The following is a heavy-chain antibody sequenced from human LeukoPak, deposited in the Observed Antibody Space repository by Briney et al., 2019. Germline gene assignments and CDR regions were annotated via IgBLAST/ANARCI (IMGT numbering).Heavy chain of an antibody. D-gene: IGHD6-13*01. J-gene: IGHJ4*02. V-gene: IGHV4-59*01. CDR3: SRGGSSSSWYMY. CDR2: IYYSGST. Sequence: SETLSLTCTVSGGSISSYHWSWIRQPPGKGLEWIGYIYYSGSTNYNPSLKSRVTISVDTSKNQFSLKLSSVTAADTAVYYCSRGGSSSSWYMYWGQGTLVTVSS. CDR1: GGSISSYH.